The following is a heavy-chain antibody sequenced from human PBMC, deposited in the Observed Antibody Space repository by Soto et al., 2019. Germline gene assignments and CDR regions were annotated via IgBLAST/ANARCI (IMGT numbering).Heavy chain of an antibody. CDR3: ARHALYYDSSGQVDAFDI. CDR2: IYYSGST. Sequence: SETLSLTCTVSGGSISSYYWSWIRQPPGKGLEWIGYIYYSGSTNYNPSLKSRVTISVDTSKNQFSLKLSSVTAADTAVYYCARHALYYDSSGQVDAFDIWGQGTMVTVSS. CDR1: GGSISSYY. D-gene: IGHD3-22*01. V-gene: IGHV4-59*08. J-gene: IGHJ3*02.